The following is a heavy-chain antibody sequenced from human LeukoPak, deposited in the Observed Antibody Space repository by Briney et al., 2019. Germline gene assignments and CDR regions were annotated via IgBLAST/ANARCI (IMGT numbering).Heavy chain of an antibody. D-gene: IGHD3-9*01. V-gene: IGHV1-2*02. CDR1: GYTFTSYV. J-gene: IGHJ2*01. Sequence: ASVKVSCKASGYTFTSYVISWVRQAPGQGLEWMGWINSNSGDTNYAQKFQGRVTMTRDTSISTAYMELSRLRSDDTAVYYCAREPHYDLLTGYALGYLDLWGRGTLLTVSS. CDR3: AREPHYDLLTGYALGYLDL. CDR2: INSNSGDT.